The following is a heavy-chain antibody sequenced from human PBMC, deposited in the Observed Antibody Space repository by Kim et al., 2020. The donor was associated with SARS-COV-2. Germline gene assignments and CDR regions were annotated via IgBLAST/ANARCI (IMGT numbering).Heavy chain of an antibody. CDR3: ARAGRRGYSYFDY. Sequence: GGSLRLSCAASGFTFSSYSMNWVRQAPGKGLEWVSSISSSSSYIYYADSVKGRFTISRDNAKNSLYLQMNSLRAEDTAVYYCARAGRRGYSYFDYWGQGTLVTVSS. J-gene: IGHJ4*02. CDR2: ISSSSSYI. V-gene: IGHV3-21*01. CDR1: GFTFSSYS. D-gene: IGHD5-18*01.